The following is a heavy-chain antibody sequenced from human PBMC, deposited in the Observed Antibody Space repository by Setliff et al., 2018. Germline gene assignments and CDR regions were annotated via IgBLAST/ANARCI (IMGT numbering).Heavy chain of an antibody. J-gene: IGHJ4*02. CDR3: ARDRGSNNSPEDFDY. CDR1: GDSISDAS. V-gene: IGHV4-59*01. Sequence: SETLSLTCTVSGDSISDASIMAWIRQPPGKGLEFIGYVFYNGAAKYDPSLNSRVTMSVDTSKTQFSLKLNSMTTADTAGYYCARDRGSNNSPEDFDYWGLGTPVTVSS. D-gene: IGHD1-1*01. CDR2: VFYNGAA.